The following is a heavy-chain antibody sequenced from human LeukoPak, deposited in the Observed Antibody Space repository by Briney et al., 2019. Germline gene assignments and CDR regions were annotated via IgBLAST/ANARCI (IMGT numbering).Heavy chain of an antibody. J-gene: IGHJ4*02. CDR2: ISSSSTTI. V-gene: IGHV3-48*02. CDR3: ARERVIAAAGDGFDS. D-gene: IGHD2-21*01. CDR1: GFXFSNAW. Sequence: GGSLRLSCAASGFXFSNAWMNWVRQAPGKGLEWVSYISSSSTTIFYADSVKGRFTISRDNAKNSLFLQMNGLRDEDTALYYCARERVIAAAGDGFDSWGQGTLVTVSS.